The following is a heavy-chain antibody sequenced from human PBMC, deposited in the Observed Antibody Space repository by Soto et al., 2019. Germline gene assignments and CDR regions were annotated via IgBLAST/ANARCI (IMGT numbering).Heavy chain of an antibody. V-gene: IGHV4-61*01. J-gene: IGHJ5*02. CDR2: IYYSGST. Sequence: SETLSLTCTVSGGSVSSGNYYWSWIRQPPGKGLEWIGYIYYSGSTNYNPSLKSRVTISVDTSKNQFSLKLSSVTAADTAVYYCAIALYCSGGSCSFDPWGQGTLVTVSS. CDR1: GGSVSSGNYY. D-gene: IGHD2-15*01. CDR3: AIALYCSGGSCSFDP.